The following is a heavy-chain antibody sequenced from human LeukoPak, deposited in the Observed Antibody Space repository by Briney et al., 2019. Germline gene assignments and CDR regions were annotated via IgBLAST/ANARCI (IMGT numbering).Heavy chain of an antibody. V-gene: IGHV3-30*03. CDR2: ISYEVSNK. J-gene: IGHJ5*02. Sequence: GGSLRLSCAASGFTFSSYGMHWVRQAPGKGLEWVAVISYEVSNKYYADSVKGRFTISRDNSKNALYLQMNSLRAEDTAVYYCARDSRGYCSGGSCYGLNWFDPWGQGTLVTVSS. CDR3: ARDSRGYCSGGSCYGLNWFDP. CDR1: GFTFSSYG. D-gene: IGHD2-15*01.